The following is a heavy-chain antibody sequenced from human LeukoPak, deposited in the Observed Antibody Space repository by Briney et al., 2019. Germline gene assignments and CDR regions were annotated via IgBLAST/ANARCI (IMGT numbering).Heavy chain of an antibody. D-gene: IGHD6-13*01. CDR1: GYTFTGYY. CDR3: ARVFGIADEFDY. V-gene: IGHV1-2*02. CDR2: INPNSGGT. Sequence: ASVKVSCKASGYTFTGYYMHWVRQAPGQGLEWMGWINPNSGGTNYAQKFQGRVTMTRDTSIGTAYMELSRLRSDDTAVYYCARVFGIADEFDYWGQGTLVTVSS. J-gene: IGHJ4*02.